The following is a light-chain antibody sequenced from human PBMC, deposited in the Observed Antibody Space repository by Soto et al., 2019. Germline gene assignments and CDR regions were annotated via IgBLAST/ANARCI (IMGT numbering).Light chain of an antibody. J-gene: IGLJ2*01. V-gene: IGLV2-14*03. Sequence: QSVLTQPASVSGSPGQSVTISCTGTSSDVGAHNFVSWYQQHPGRAPKLIVYDVNHRPSGVSDRFSGSKSGNTASLTISGLQPEDEADYYCSSFVNFDGLVAFGGGTKVTVL. CDR3: SSFVNFDGLVA. CDR1: SSDVGAHNF. CDR2: DVN.